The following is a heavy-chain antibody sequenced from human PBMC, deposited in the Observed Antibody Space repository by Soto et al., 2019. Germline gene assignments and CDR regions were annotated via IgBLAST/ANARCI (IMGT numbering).Heavy chain of an antibody. CDR2: ISYDGSNT. V-gene: IGHV3-30*03. Sequence: GGSLRLSCAASGVSFNSYDMHWVRQAPGKGPEWVAIISYDGSNTYYSDSVRGRFTISRDNSKDTLYLQMHSLRSEDTAIYYCARISRYCSCCGCGAWGQRTQVTVSS. CDR1: GVSFNSYD. D-gene: IGHD2-15*01. J-gene: IGHJ5*02. CDR3: ARISRYCSCCGCGA.